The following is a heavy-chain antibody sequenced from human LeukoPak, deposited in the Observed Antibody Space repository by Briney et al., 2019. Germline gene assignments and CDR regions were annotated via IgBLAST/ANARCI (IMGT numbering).Heavy chain of an antibody. CDR1: GGSISSSNW. J-gene: IGHJ4*02. V-gene: IGHV4-4*02. D-gene: IGHD3-22*01. CDR3: ARRTYYYDSSGYYSPCFDY. CDR2: IYHSGST. Sequence: SETLSLTCAVSGGSISSSNWWSWVRQPPGKGLEWIGEIYHSGSTNYNPSLKSRVTISVDTSKNQFSLKLSSVTAADTAVYYCARRTYYYDSSGYYSPCFDYWGQGTLVTVSS.